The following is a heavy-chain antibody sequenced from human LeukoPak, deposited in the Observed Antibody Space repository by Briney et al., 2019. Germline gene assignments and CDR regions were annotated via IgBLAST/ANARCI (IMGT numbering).Heavy chain of an antibody. V-gene: IGHV4-4*07. Sequence: PSETLSLTCTVSGGSVRGSYWSWIRQPAGKGLEWIGRMFSSGSRDYNPSLKRRVTMSIETSKNQLSLKLTSVTAADTAIYYCARGTVGRGYFDFWGQGTLVIVSS. D-gene: IGHD1-26*01. CDR2: MFSSGSR. CDR1: GGSVRGSY. CDR3: ARGTVGRGYFDF. J-gene: IGHJ4*02.